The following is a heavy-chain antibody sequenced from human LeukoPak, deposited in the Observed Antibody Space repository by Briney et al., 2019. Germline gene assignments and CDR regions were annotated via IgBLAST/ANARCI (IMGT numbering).Heavy chain of an antibody. D-gene: IGHD3-10*01. CDR2: MNTDGSTI. CDR3: GRDNIGSIDY. CDR1: GFTFSSYW. V-gene: IGHV3-74*01. Sequence: PGGSLRLSCAASGFTFSSYWMIWVRQAPGKGLVYVSHMNTDGSTINYVDSVKGRFTISRDNAKNTLYLQMDSLRAEDTAVYYCGRDNIGSIDYWCQGTLVTVSS. J-gene: IGHJ4*02.